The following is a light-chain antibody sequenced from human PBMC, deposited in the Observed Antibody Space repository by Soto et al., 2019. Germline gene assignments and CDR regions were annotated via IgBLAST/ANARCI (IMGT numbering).Light chain of an antibody. V-gene: IGKV2-30*01. CDR2: KVS. Sequence: DVVMTQSPLSLSVTLGQPASISCSSTQSLEYSDGGTFLNWFQQRPGQSPRRLLYKVSNRDSGVPDSFSGSGSGTNFTLKISRMEAEDVGVYFCMQGRYWATFGQGTKLEIK. CDR3: MQGRYWAT. CDR1: QSLEYSDGGTF. J-gene: IGKJ2*01.